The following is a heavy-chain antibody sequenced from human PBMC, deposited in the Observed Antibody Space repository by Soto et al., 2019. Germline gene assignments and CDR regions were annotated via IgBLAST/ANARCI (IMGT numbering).Heavy chain of an antibody. J-gene: IGHJ4*02. CDR3: ARDRGENYYDSSGFNYFDY. Sequence: ASVKVSCKTSGGTFSSYAISWVRQAPGQGLEWMGGIIPIVGTANYAQKFQGRVTITADESTSTAYMELSSLRSEDTAVYYCARDRGENYYDSSGFNYFDYWGQGTLVTVSS. D-gene: IGHD3-22*01. V-gene: IGHV1-69*13. CDR1: GGTFSSYA. CDR2: IIPIVGTA.